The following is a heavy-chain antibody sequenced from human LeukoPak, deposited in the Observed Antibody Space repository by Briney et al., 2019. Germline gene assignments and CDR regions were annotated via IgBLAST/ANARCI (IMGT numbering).Heavy chain of an antibody. Sequence: PGGSQRLSCAASGFTFSSYSMNWVRQAPGKGLEWVSSISSSSSYIYYADSVKGRLTISRDNAKNSLYLQMSNLRAEDTAVYFCARGGGLDVWGQGATVTVSS. V-gene: IGHV3-21*04. CDR2: ISSSSSYI. D-gene: IGHD3-16*01. CDR3: ARGGGLDV. CDR1: GFTFSSYS. J-gene: IGHJ6*02.